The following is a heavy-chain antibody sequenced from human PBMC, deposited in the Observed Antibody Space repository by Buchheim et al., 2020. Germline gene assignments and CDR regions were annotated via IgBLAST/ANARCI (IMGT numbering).Heavy chain of an antibody. Sequence: QVQLVESGGGLVKSGGSLRLSCAASGFTFSDYYMSWIRQAPGKGLEWVSYISSSSSYTNYADSVKGRFTISRDNAKNSLYLQMNSLRAEDTAVYYCARDQLKREITGTGTTDYYGMDVWGQGTT. D-gene: IGHD1-7*01. CDR2: ISSSSSYT. CDR1: GFTFSDYY. CDR3: ARDQLKREITGTGTTDYYGMDV. V-gene: IGHV3-11*06. J-gene: IGHJ6*02.